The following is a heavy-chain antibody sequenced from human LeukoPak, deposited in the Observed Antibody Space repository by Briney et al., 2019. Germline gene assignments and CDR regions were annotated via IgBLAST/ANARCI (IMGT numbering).Heavy chain of an antibody. CDR1: GGSISSYY. J-gene: IGHJ4*02. Sequence: PETLSLTCTVSGGSISSYYWSWIRQPPGKGLEWIGYIYYSGSTNYNPSLKSRVTISVDTSKNQFSLKLSSVTAADTAVYYCASNRGIAVAFDYWGQGTLVTVSS. CDR3: ASNRGIAVAFDY. V-gene: IGHV4-59*08. CDR2: IYYSGST. D-gene: IGHD6-19*01.